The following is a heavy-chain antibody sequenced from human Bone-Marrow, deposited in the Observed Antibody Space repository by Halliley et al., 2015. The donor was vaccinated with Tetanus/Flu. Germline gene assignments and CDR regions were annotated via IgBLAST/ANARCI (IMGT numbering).Heavy chain of an antibody. V-gene: IGHV4-59*01. CDR3: ARKEWELLGNGFDI. J-gene: IGHJ3*02. D-gene: IGHD1-26*01. CDR2: IYYRASP. Sequence: IANIYYRASPNYNPSLKSRVSISVDTAKNQFSLKVTSVTAADTAVYYCARKEWELLGNGFDIWGQGTMVTVSS.